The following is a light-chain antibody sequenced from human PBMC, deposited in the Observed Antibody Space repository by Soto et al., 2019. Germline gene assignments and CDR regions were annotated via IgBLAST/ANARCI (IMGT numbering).Light chain of an antibody. Sequence: QSALTQPPSASGSHGQSVTISCTGTSLDVGGYTYVSWYQQHPGKAPKLMIYEVSKRPAGVPDRFSGSKSGNTASLTVSVLQAEDEADYYCSSYAGITPYVFGTGTKVTVL. CDR1: SLDVGGYTY. J-gene: IGLJ1*01. V-gene: IGLV2-8*01. CDR2: EVS. CDR3: SSYAGITPYV.